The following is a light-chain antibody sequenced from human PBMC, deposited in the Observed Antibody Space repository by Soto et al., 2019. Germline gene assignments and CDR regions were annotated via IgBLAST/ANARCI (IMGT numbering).Light chain of an antibody. CDR2: KAS. CDR1: QSISSW. V-gene: IGKV1-5*03. J-gene: IGKJ2*01. Sequence: DIQMTQSPSTLSASVGDRVTITCRARQSISSWLAWYQQKPGKAPKLLIYKASSLESGVPSRFSGSGSGTEFTLTISSLQPDDFATYYYQQYNSYYTFGQGTKLEVK. CDR3: QQYNSYYT.